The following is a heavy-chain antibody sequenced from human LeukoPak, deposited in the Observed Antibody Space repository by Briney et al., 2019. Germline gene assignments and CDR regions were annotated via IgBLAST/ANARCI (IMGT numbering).Heavy chain of an antibody. J-gene: IGHJ4*02. CDR1: GFTFSKYG. CDR2: IWYDGSDK. CDR3: ARGGRMTTVTTPNS. Sequence: GGSRRLSCAASGFTFSKYGMHWVRQAPGKGLEWVAVIWYDGSDKYYADSVKGRFTISRDISKNTLYLQMNSLRAADTAVYYCARGGRMTTVTTPNSWGQGTLVTVSS. V-gene: IGHV3-33*01. D-gene: IGHD4-17*01.